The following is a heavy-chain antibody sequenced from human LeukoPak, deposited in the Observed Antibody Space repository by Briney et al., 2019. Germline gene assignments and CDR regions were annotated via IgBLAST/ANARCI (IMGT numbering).Heavy chain of an antibody. V-gene: IGHV1-46*01. CDR2: ISPSGGTT. J-gene: IGHJ4*02. D-gene: IGHD5-12*01. CDR1: GYTFTNYY. CDR3: ARDSGYSGYDHIRGDY. Sequence: ASVKVSCKASGYTFTNYYMHWVRHAPGQGLEWRGIISPSGGTTSYAQKFQGRVTMTTDMSKSTVYMELSSLRSEDTAVYFCARDSGYSGYDHIRGDYWGQGTLVTVSS.